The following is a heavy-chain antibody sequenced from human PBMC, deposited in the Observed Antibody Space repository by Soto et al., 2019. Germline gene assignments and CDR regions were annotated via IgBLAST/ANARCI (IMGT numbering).Heavy chain of an antibody. J-gene: IGHJ4*02. Sequence: PGGSLRLSCEASGLTFRSFWIHWVRQVPGKGLMWVARINGDGIITDYADSVKGRFSVSRDNAESRMFLQMNSLRVEDTALYYCSTGRYRDYWGQGTLVTVSS. CDR1: GLTFRSFW. CDR2: INGDGIIT. V-gene: IGHV3-74*01. CDR3: STGRYRDY. D-gene: IGHD2-8*02.